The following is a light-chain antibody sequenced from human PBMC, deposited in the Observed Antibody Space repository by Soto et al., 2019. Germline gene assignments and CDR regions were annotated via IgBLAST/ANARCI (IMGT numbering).Light chain of an antibody. CDR3: QQYGSSPLT. J-gene: IGKJ1*01. V-gene: IGKV3-20*01. CDR2: GAS. Sequence: LAQSPGTLSLYPGERATLSCRASQSVSSSYLAWYQQKPGQAPRLLIYGASSRATGIPDRFSGSGSGTDFTLTISRLEPEDFAVYYCQQYGSSPLTFGQGTKVDIK. CDR1: QSVSSSY.